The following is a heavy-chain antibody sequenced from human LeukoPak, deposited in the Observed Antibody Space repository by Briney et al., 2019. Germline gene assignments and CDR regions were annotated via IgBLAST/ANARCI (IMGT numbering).Heavy chain of an antibody. CDR1: GGSLSLYY. CDR3: ARGRGSLTY. CDR2: FYDTRSP. V-gene: IGHV4-59*01. Sequence: SETLSLTCTVSGGSLSLYYWSWIRQPPGERLEWIGYFYDTRSPKYNPSLERRVTISVDMSRNQFSLNLTSVTAADTAVYYCARGRGSLTYWGQGTLATASS. D-gene: IGHD3-10*01. J-gene: IGHJ4*02.